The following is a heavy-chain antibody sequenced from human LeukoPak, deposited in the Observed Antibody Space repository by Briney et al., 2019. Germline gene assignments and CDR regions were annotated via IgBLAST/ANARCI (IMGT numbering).Heavy chain of an antibody. J-gene: IGHJ4*02. D-gene: IGHD2-8*01. CDR3: TTRVSFDY. V-gene: IGHV3-49*04. CDR2: IRSKAYGGTT. Sequence: GGSLRLSCAASGFTFNMYWMTWVRQAPGKGLEWVGFIRSKAYGGTTEYAASVKGRFTISRDDSKSIAYLQMNSLKTEDTAVYYCTTRVSFDYWGQGTLVTVSS. CDR1: GFTFNMYW.